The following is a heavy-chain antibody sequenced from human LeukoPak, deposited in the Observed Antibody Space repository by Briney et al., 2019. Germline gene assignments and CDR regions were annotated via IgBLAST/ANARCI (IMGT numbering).Heavy chain of an antibody. J-gene: IGHJ4*02. Sequence: GGSLRLSCAASGFTVSSNYMSWVRQAPGKGLEYVSAISDNGGSTYYADSVKGRFTISRDNSKNTLYLQMSSLRAEDTAVYYCVKYSSGWYDYWGQGTLVTFSS. V-gene: IGHV3-64D*06. CDR3: VKYSSGWYDY. D-gene: IGHD6-19*01. CDR1: GFTVSSNY. CDR2: ISDNGGST.